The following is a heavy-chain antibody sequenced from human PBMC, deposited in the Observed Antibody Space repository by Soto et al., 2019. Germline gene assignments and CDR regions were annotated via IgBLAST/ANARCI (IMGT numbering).Heavy chain of an antibody. V-gene: IGHV4-4*07. D-gene: IGHD6-13*01. J-gene: IGHJ5*02. CDR1: GGSISEKY. CDR3: VASLAASGLNWLDP. Sequence: SETLSLTXIVSGGSISEKYWNWVRQPPGKGLEWIGLIFANGHTDYNPSLKSRVTMSVDASKNQFSLRLTSMTAADTAVYYCVASLAASGLNWLDPWGRGTLVTVSS. CDR2: IFANGHT.